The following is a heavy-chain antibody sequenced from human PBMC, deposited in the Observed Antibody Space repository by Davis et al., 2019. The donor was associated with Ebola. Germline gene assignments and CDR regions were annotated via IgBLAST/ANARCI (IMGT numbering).Heavy chain of an antibody. CDR2: ISAYNGNT. CDR3: ARDPRIAVAGFRYFDY. V-gene: IGHV1-18*01. CDR1: GYTFTSYG. J-gene: IGHJ4*02. D-gene: IGHD6-19*01. Sequence: ASVKVSCKASGYTFTSYGISWVRQAPGQGLEWMGWISAYNGNTNYAQKLQGRVTMTTDTSTSTAYMELRSLRSDDTAVYYCARDPRIAVAGFRYFDYWGQGTLVNVSS.